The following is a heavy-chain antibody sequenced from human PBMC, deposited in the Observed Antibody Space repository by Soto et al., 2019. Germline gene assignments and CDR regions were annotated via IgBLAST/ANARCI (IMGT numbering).Heavy chain of an antibody. Sequence: GASVKVSCKASGYTFTSYAMHWVRQAPGQRLEWMGWINAGNGNTKYSQKFQGRVTITRDTSASTAYMELSSLRSEDTAVYYCARDRTYYDILTGYPHPLFDYWGQGTLVTVSS. J-gene: IGHJ4*02. CDR1: GYTFTSYA. CDR3: ARDRTYYDILTGYPHPLFDY. D-gene: IGHD3-9*01. V-gene: IGHV1-3*01. CDR2: INAGNGNT.